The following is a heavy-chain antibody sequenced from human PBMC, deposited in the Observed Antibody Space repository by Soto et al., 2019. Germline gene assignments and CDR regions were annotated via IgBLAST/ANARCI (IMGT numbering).Heavy chain of an antibody. J-gene: IGHJ4*02. D-gene: IGHD6-19*01. V-gene: IGHV3-23*01. Sequence: PGGSLRLSCAAAGLTFSSYAMSWVRQAPGKGLEWVSAISGSGGSTYYADSVKGRFTISRDNSKNTLYLQMNSLSTEDTAFYYYAKSQKQWHIPLLDYWGLGTLVTVSS. CDR3: AKSQKQWHIPLLDY. CDR1: GLTFSSYA. CDR2: ISGSGGST.